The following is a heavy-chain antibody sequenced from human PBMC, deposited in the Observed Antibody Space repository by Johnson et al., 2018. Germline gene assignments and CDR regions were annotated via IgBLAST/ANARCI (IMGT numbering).Heavy chain of an antibody. V-gene: IGHV3-48*02. J-gene: IGHJ6*02. CDR1: GFTFSSYS. CDR3: ARGRDFWSGYYGYYYGMDV. CDR2: LSRSSSTI. D-gene: IGHD3-3*01. Sequence: VQLVQSGGGLVQPGVSLRLSCAASGFTFSSYSMNWVRQAPGKGRAWVSYLSRSSSTIYYADSVKGRFIISRDNAKNSLYLQMNSRSDEDTAVYYCARGRDFWSGYYGYYYGMDVWGQGTTVTVSS.